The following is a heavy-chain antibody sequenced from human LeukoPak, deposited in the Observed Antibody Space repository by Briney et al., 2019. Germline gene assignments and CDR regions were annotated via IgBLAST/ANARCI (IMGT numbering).Heavy chain of an antibody. CDR3: SPGIAAAGTPFDY. J-gene: IGHJ4*02. V-gene: IGHV3-23*01. CDR1: GFTFNRYW. CDR2: ISGSGGST. D-gene: IGHD6-13*01. Sequence: GGSLRLSCAASGFTFNRYWMHWVRQAPGKGLEWVSAISGSGGSTYYADSVKGRFTISRDNSKNTLYLQMNSLRAEDTAVYYCSPGIAAAGTPFDYWGQGTLVTVSS.